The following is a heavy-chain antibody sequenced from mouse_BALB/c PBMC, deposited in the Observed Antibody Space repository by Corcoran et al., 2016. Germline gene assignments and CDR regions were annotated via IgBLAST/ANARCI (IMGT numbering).Heavy chain of an antibody. D-gene: IGHD1-1*01. CDR1: GYTFTEYT. J-gene: IGHJ3*01. Sequence: HLPPSFPSLLKPGASVKISCKTSGYTFTEYTMHWVKQSHGKSLEWIGGINPNNGGTSYNQKFKGKATLTVDKSSSTAHMELRSLTSEDSAVYYCARTYYGSTWFAYWGQGTLVTVSA. CDR3: ARTYYGSTWFAY. V-gene: IGHV1-18*01. CDR2: INPNNGGT.